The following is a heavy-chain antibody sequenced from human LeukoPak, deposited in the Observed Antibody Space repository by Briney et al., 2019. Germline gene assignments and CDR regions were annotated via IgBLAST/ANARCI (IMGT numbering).Heavy chain of an antibody. Sequence: GGSLRLSCAASGLSFSSSVMNWVRQAPGKGLEWVSYITATGSTIYYADSVKGRFTISRDNARSSLFLSMSSLRAEDTAVYYCARSIIVGATGAFDVWGQGTMVTVS. V-gene: IGHV3-48*03. D-gene: IGHD1-26*01. CDR1: GLSFSSSV. CDR3: ARSIIVGATGAFDV. CDR2: ITATGSTI. J-gene: IGHJ3*01.